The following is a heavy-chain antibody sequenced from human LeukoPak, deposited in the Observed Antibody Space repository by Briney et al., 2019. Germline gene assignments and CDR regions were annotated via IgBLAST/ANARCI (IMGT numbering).Heavy chain of an antibody. CDR3: AKDSLVYGSGSSHAFDI. D-gene: IGHD3-10*01. CDR1: GFTFDDYA. J-gene: IGHJ3*02. V-gene: IGHV3-9*03. CDR2: ISWNSGSI. Sequence: GRSLRLSCAASGFTFDDYAMHWVRQAPGKGLEWVSGISWNSGSIGYADSVEGRFTISRDNAKNSLYLQMNSLRAEDMALYYCAKDSLVYGSGSSHAFDIWGQGTMVTVSS.